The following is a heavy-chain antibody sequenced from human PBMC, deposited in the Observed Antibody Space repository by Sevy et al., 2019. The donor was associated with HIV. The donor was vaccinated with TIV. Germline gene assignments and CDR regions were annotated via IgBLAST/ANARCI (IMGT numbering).Heavy chain of an antibody. CDR3: ARHKLSYDNNWIQDNWFDP. Sequence: GESLKISCKGSGYSFSDYWIGWVRRKPGKGMEWMGLIYPRDSETRYNPSFEGQVTISADTAINTAYLEWRSLKASDTAMYYCARHKLSYDNNWIQDNWFDPWGQGTLVTVSS. J-gene: IGHJ5*02. D-gene: IGHD1-1*01. V-gene: IGHV5-51*01. CDR2: IYPRDSET. CDR1: GYSFSDYW.